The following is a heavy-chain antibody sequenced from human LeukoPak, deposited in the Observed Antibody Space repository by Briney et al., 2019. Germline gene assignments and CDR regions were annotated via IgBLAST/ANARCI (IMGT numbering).Heavy chain of an antibody. CDR3: ARDRARNGDDAFDI. CDR1: GFTVSSNY. CDR2: IYSGGTT. D-gene: IGHD2-8*01. V-gene: IGHV3-66*01. Sequence: PGGSLRLSCAASGFTVSSNYMSWVRQAPGKGLEWVSVIYSGGTTYYADSVKGRFTISRDNSKNALYLQMNSLRAEDTAVYYCARDRARNGDDAFDIWGQGTMVTVSS. J-gene: IGHJ3*02.